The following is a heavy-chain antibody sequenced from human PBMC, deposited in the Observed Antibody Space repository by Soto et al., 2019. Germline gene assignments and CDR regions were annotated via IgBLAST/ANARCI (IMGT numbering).Heavy chain of an antibody. CDR3: AKHDYCDYKPYDI. Sequence: EVQLLESGGGLVQPGESLRVSCAASGFTFSSYAMTWVRQAPGKGLDWVSSIGLTTGDTYYADSVKGRFTVSRDNSKNTLYLQMNSLRAEDTAVYYCAKHDYCDYKPYDIWGQGTMVTVSS. V-gene: IGHV3-23*01. CDR2: IGLTTGDT. J-gene: IGHJ3*02. CDR1: GFTFSSYA. D-gene: IGHD4-17*01.